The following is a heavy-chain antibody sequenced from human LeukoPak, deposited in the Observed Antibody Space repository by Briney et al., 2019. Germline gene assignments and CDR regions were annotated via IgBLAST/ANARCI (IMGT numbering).Heavy chain of an antibody. Sequence: GASVKVSCKASGYTFTGYYMHWVRQAPGQGLEWMGWINPNSGGTNYAQKFQGRVTMTRDTSISTAYMELSRLRSDDTAVYYCARDETYITGTTNQYYYYYMDVWGKGTTVTVSS. D-gene: IGHD1-7*01. V-gene: IGHV1-2*02. CDR1: GYTFTGYY. CDR3: ARDETYITGTTNQYYYYYMDV. J-gene: IGHJ6*03. CDR2: INPNSGGT.